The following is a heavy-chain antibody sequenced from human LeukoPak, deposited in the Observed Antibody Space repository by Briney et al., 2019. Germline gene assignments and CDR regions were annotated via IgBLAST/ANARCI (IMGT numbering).Heavy chain of an antibody. Sequence: GGSLRLSCAASGFTFSGYGMHWVRQAPGKGLEWVAFIRYDGSNKYYADSVKGRFTISRDNSKNTLYLQMNSLRAEDTAVYYCAKVRGAGRYYFDYWGQGTLVTVSS. CDR3: AKVRGAGRYYFDY. D-gene: IGHD6-13*01. CDR1: GFTFSGYG. V-gene: IGHV3-30*02. J-gene: IGHJ4*02. CDR2: IRYDGSNK.